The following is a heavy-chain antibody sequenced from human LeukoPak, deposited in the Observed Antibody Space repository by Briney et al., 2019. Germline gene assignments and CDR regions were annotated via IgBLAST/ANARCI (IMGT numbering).Heavy chain of an antibody. V-gene: IGHV5-51*01. Sequence: GESLKISCQGSGYSFTTSWIGWVRQMPEKGLEWMGIIYLGDSDTRYSPSFQGQVTISADKSISTAYLQWSSLKASDTAMYYCARQGNSWDPIFDYWGQGTLVTVSS. CDR2: IYLGDSDT. J-gene: IGHJ4*02. CDR3: ARQGNSWDPIFDY. CDR1: GYSFTTSW. D-gene: IGHD6-13*01.